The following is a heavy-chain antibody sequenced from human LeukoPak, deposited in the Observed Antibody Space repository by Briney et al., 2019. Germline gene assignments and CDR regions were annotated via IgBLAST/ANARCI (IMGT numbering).Heavy chain of an antibody. V-gene: IGHV3-23*01. Sequence: GGSLRLSCAASGFTFSSYAMSWVRQAPGKGLEWVSAISGSGGSTYYAGSVKCRFTISRDNSKNTLYLQMNSLRAEDTAVYYCAGQGMVRGVKGTFDYWGQGTLVTVSS. CDR2: ISGSGGST. J-gene: IGHJ4*02. CDR3: AGQGMVRGVKGTFDY. D-gene: IGHD3-10*01. CDR1: GFTFSSYA.